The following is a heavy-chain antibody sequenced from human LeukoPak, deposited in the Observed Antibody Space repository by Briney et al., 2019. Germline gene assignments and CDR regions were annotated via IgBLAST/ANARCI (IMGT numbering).Heavy chain of an antibody. CDR1: GFTFSSYA. V-gene: IGHV3-23*01. Sequence: GGSLRLSWAASGFTFSSYAMSWVRQAPGKGLEWVSAISGSGGSTYYADSVKGRFTISRDNSKNTLYLQMNSLRAEDTAVYYCAKAQSSMVVVISDWGQGTLVTVSS. D-gene: IGHD3-22*01. CDR2: ISGSGGST. CDR3: AKAQSSMVVVISD. J-gene: IGHJ4*02.